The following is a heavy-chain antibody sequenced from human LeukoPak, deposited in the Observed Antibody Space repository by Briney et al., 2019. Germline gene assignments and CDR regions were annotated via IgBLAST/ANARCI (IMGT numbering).Heavy chain of an antibody. D-gene: IGHD3-10*01. Sequence: GASVKVSCKASGGTFSSYAISWVRQAPGQGLEWMGRIIPILGIANYAQKFQGRVTITADKSTSTAYMELSSLRSEDTAVYYCARVITMVRGVIIATARRDNWFDPWGQGTLVTVSS. CDR1: GGTFSSYA. CDR3: ARVITMVRGVIIATARRDNWFDP. J-gene: IGHJ5*02. CDR2: IIPILGIA. V-gene: IGHV1-69*04.